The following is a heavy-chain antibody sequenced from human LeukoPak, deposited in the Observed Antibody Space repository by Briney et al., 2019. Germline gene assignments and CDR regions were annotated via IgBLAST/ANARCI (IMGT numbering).Heavy chain of an antibody. Sequence: PGGSLRLSCAASGFTFSSYAMHGVRQAPGKGLEYVSAISSNGGSTYYANSVKGRFTISRDNAKNTLYLQMNSLRAEDTAVYYAENGIRYFDWTLDYWGQGTLVTVSS. J-gene: IGHJ4*02. CDR1: GFTFSSYA. CDR3: ENGIRYFDWTLDY. D-gene: IGHD3-9*01. V-gene: IGHV3-64*01. CDR2: ISSNGGST.